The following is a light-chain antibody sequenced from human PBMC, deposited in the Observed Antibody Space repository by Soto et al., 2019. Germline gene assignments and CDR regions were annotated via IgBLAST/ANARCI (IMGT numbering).Light chain of an antibody. CDR3: CSYAGSSTYYV. CDR1: SSDVGSYNL. J-gene: IGLJ1*01. Sequence: QSALTQPASVSGSPGQSITISCTGTSSDVGSYNLVSWYQQHPGKAPKLMIYEVSKRPSGVSNRFSGSKSGNTASLTISGLQAEDEADYYCCSYAGSSTYYVFGTGTQLTAL. V-gene: IGLV2-23*02. CDR2: EVS.